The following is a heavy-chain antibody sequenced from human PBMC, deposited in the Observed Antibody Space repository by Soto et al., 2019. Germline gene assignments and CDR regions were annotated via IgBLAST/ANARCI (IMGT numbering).Heavy chain of an antibody. Sequence: PSETLSLTCTVSGGSISSYYWSWIRQPPGKGLEWIGYIYYSGSTNYNPSLKSRVTVSVDTSKNQFSLKLSSVTAADTAVYYCARVLRPYYFDYWGQGTLVTVS. CDR1: GGSISSYY. CDR3: ARVLRPYYFDY. CDR2: IYYSGST. D-gene: IGHD2-15*01. J-gene: IGHJ4*02. V-gene: IGHV4-59*01.